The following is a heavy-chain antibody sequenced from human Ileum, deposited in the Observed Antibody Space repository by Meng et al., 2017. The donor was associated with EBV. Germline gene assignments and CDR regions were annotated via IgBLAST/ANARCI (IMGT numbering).Heavy chain of an antibody. V-gene: IGHV6-1*01. J-gene: IGHJ5*02. CDR3: ATSRIAKFDR. Sequence: QLLESVPGLVHPSQSLSLSCVIPGESVSSDKTAWNWIRQSPSRGLEWLGRTYRRSRWYYDYALSVKSRINISPDTSKNQVSLQLNSVTDEDTGIYYCATSRIAKFDRWGQGTLVTVSS. CDR1: GESVSSDKTA. CDR2: TYRRSRWYY.